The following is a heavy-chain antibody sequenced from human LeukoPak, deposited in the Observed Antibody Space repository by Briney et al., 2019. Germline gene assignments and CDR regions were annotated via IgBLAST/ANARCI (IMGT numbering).Heavy chain of an antibody. Sequence: SVKVSCKASGGTFSNFAISWVRQAPGQGLEWMGRIIPIVGIANYAQKFQGRVTITADMSTSTAYMELRSLRSEDTAVYYCARQRCDCLYYNSSVYYHYLSQETLVIVSS. CDR2: IIPIVGIA. CDR3: ARQRCDCLYYNSSVYYHY. D-gene: IGHD3-22*01. CDR1: GGTFSNFA. V-gene: IGHV1-69*04. J-gene: IGHJ4*02.